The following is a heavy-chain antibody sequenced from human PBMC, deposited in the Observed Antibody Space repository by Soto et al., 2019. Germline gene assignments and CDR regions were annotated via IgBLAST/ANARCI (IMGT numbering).Heavy chain of an antibody. CDR2: ISAYNGNT. D-gene: IGHD2-21*02. Sequence: ASVKVSCKASGYTFTIYGISWVRQAPGQGLEWMGWISAYNGNTNYAQKFQGRVTMTADTSTDTAYMELSSLRSEDTAVYYCATDPDCKRGAFDIWGQGTMVTVSS. CDR1: GYTFTIYG. J-gene: IGHJ3*02. V-gene: IGHV1-18*01. CDR3: ATDPDCKRGAFDI.